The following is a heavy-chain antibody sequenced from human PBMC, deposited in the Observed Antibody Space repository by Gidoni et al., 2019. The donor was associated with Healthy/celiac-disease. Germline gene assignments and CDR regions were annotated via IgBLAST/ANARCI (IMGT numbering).Heavy chain of an antibody. V-gene: IGHV4-34*01. CDR3: ARINPRVSITMIVVAGDGMDV. CDR1: GGSFSGYY. D-gene: IGHD3-22*01. Sequence: QVQLQQWGAGLLKPSETLSLTCAVYGGSFSGYYWSWIRQPPGKGLEWIGEINHSGSTNYNPSLKSRVTISVDTSKNQFSLKLSSVTAADTAVYYCARINPRVSITMIVVAGDGMDVWGQGTTVTVSS. CDR2: INHSGST. J-gene: IGHJ6*02.